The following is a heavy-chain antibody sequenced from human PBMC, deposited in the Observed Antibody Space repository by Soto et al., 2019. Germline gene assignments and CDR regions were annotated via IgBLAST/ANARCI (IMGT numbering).Heavy chain of an antibody. D-gene: IGHD6-6*01. V-gene: IGHV1-69*13. CDR2: IIPIFGTA. J-gene: IGHJ2*01. CDR3: ARAVAARPTWGYFDL. CDR1: GGTFSSYA. Sequence: SVKVSCKASGGTFSSYAISWVRQAPGQGLEWMGGIIPIFGTANYAQKFQGRVTITADESTSTAYMELSSLRSEDTAVYYCARAVAARPTWGYFDLWGRGTLVTVSS.